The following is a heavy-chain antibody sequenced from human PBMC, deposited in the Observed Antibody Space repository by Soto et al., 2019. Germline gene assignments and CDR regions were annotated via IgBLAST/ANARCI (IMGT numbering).Heavy chain of an antibody. CDR2: ISSSSSYI. D-gene: IGHD1-26*01. V-gene: IGHV3-21*01. J-gene: IGHJ5*02. Sequence: VGSLRLSCAASGFTFSSYSMNWVRQAPGKGLEWVSSISSSSSYIYYADSVKGRFTISRDNAKNSLYLQMNSLRAEDTAVYYCAPLGNLWFDPWGQGTLVTVSS. CDR3: APLGNLWFDP. CDR1: GFTFSSYS.